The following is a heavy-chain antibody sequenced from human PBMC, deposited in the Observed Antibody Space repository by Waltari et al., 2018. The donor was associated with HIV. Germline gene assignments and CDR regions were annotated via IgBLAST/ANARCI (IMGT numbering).Heavy chain of an antibody. D-gene: IGHD2-2*01. Sequence: QVQLVQSGAEVKKPGASVKVSCKASGYTFAGYYIHWVRQAPGQGREGLGRINPNGGGRSDAQECRGRVPRPRDTCISTAYRELSRRRSGARAVCYCATTRLYCTTTRCDRTDYFDYWGQGTLVTVSS. CDR3: ATTRLYCTTTRCDRTDYFDY. CDR1: GYTFAGYY. V-gene: IGHV1-2*06. J-gene: IGHJ4*02. CDR2: INPNGGGR.